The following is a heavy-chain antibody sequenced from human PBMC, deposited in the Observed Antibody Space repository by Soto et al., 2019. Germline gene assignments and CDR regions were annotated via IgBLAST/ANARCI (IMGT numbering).Heavy chain of an antibody. CDR3: ARSSMVRGATPSYYFDY. CDR1: GGSISSGGYY. Sequence: SETLSLTCTVSGGSISSGGYYWGWIRQHPGKGLEWIGYMYYSGSAYHNTSLKSRVTISVDTSKNQFSLKLSSVTAADTAVYYCARSSMVRGATPSYYFDYWGQGTLVTVSS. CDR2: MYYSGSA. D-gene: IGHD3-10*01. V-gene: IGHV4-31*03. J-gene: IGHJ4*02.